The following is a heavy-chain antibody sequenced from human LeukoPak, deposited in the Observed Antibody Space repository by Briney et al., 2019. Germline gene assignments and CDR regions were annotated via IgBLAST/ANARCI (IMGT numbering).Heavy chain of an antibody. D-gene: IGHD1-26*01. CDR2: INHSGST. Sequence: SETLSLTCTVSGGSISSGGYYWSWIRQPPGKGLEWIGEINHSGSTNYNPSLKSRVTISLDTSKNQFSLKLSSVTAADTAVFYCARGRYLPLYFDYWGQGTLVTVSS. CDR3: ARGRYLPLYFDY. CDR1: GGSISSGGYY. J-gene: IGHJ4*02. V-gene: IGHV4-39*07.